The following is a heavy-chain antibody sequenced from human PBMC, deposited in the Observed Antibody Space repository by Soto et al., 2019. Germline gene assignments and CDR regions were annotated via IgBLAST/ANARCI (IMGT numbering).Heavy chain of an antibody. D-gene: IGHD5-12*01. CDR1: GYTFTSYA. Sequence: ASVKVSCKASGYTFTSYAMHWVRQAPGQRLEWMGWINAGNGNTKYSQKFQGRVTITRDTSASTAYMELSSLRSEDTAVYYCAGGGGYSGYYAFDIWGQGTMVTVSS. CDR2: INAGNGNT. CDR3: AGGGGYSGYYAFDI. J-gene: IGHJ3*02. V-gene: IGHV1-3*01.